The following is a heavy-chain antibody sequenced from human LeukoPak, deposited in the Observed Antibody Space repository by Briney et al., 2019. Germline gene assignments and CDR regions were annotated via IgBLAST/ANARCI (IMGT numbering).Heavy chain of an antibody. J-gene: IGHJ4*02. Sequence: ASVKVSCKASGYTFTSYSITWVRQAPGQGLEWMGWISAYNGDTKYAQNLQGSVTMTTDISTSTAYMELRSLRSDDTAVYYCGRGDMATTKDYWGQGTLVTVSS. V-gene: IGHV1-18*01. CDR2: ISAYNGDT. D-gene: IGHD5-24*01. CDR3: GRGDMATTKDY. CDR1: GYTFTSYS.